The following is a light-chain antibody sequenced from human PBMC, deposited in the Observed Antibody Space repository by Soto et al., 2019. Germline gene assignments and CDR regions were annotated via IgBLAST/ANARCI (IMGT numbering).Light chain of an antibody. CDR1: QSVSSSY. Sequence: EIGFAQSPGTLSLCPGERATLSCRASQSVSSSYLAWYQQKPGQAPRLLIYGASSRATGIPDRFSGSGSGTDFTLTISRLEPEDFAVYYCQQYGSSPLTFGGGTKVDIK. CDR2: GAS. V-gene: IGKV3-20*01. CDR3: QQYGSSPLT. J-gene: IGKJ4*01.